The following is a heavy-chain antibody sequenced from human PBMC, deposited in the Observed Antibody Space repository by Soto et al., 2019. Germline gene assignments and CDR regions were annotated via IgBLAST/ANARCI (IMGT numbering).Heavy chain of an antibody. CDR1: GGSISSYY. J-gene: IGHJ4*02. D-gene: IGHD2-15*01. V-gene: IGHV4-59*01. CDR2: IYYSGST. CDR3: ARASRSFRIDY. Sequence: SETLSLTCTVSGGSISSYYWSWIRQPAGKGLEWIGYIYYSGSTKYNPSLKSRVTISVDTSKNQFSLNLTSVTAADTATYYCARASRSFRIDYWGQGSQVTVSS.